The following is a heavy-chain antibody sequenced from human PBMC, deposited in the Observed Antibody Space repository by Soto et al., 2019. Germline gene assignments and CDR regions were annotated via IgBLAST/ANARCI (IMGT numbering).Heavy chain of an antibody. V-gene: IGHV3-48*03. CDR2: ISSSGSTI. J-gene: IGHJ4*02. D-gene: IGHD3-9*01. Sequence: GGSLRLSCAASGFTFSSYEMNWVRQAPGKGLEWVSYISSSGSTIYYADFVKGRFTISRDNAKNSLYLQMNSLRAEDTAVYYCLILTGYYDYWGQGTLVTVSS. CDR1: GFTFSSYE. CDR3: LILTGYYDY.